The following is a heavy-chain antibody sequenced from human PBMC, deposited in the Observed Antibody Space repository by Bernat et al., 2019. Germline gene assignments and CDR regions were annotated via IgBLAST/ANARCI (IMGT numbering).Heavy chain of an antibody. J-gene: IGHJ4*02. CDR1: GFTFSNAW. V-gene: IGHV3-15*01. D-gene: IGHD5-18*01. CDR3: TTDPGYSYGDGYYFDY. CDR2: IKSKTDGGTT. Sequence: EVQLVESGGGLVKPGGSLRLSCAASGFTFSNAWTSWVRQAPGKGLEWVGRIKSKTDGGTTDYAAPVKGRFTISRDDSKNTLYLQMNSLKTEDTAVYYCTTDPGYSYGDGYYFDYWGQGTLVTVSS.